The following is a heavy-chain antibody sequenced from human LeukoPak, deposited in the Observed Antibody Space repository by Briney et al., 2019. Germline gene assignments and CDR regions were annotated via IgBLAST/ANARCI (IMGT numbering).Heavy chain of an antibody. CDR2: IKQDGSEK. J-gene: IGHJ5*02. V-gene: IGHV3-7*01. CDR1: GFTFSSYW. Sequence: GGSLRLSCAASGFTFSSYWMSWVRQAPGKGLEWVANIKQDGSEKYYVDSVKGRFTISRDNAKNSLYLQMNSLRAEDTAVYYCARVSYGPFFWFDPWGQGTLVTVSS. CDR3: ARVSYGPFFWFDP. D-gene: IGHD1-26*01.